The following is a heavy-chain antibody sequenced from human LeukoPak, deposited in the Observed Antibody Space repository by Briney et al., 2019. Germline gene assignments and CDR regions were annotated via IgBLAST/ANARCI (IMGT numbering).Heavy chain of an antibody. D-gene: IGHD6-19*01. CDR1: GFTFSSCA. CDR2: ISGSGANT. V-gene: IGHV3-23*01. J-gene: IGHJ4*02. CDR3: AKRGSGWDYFDY. Sequence: GASLRLSCAASGFTFSSCAMNWVRQAPGKGLEWLSAISGSGANTYYADSVKGRFTISRDNSKNTTLYLQMNSLRAEDTAIYYCAKRGSGWDYFDYWGQGTLVTVSS.